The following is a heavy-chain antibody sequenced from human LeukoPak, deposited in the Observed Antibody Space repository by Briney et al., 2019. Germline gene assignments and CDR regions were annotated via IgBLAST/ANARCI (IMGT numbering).Heavy chain of an antibody. CDR1: GFTFSNFG. CDR3: TRGHYDMAV. CDR2: IGTSDSEI. V-gene: IGHV3-21*05. J-gene: IGHJ6*02. Sequence: PGGSLRLSCATSGFTFSNFGFHWVRQAPGKGLEWVSYIGTSDSEIYYADSVKGRFAISRDNAKKSLYLQTNSLRAEDTAVYYCTRGHYDMAVWGQGTTVIASS.